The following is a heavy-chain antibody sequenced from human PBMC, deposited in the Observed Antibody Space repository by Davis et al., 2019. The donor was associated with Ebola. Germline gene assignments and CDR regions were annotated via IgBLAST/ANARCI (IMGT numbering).Heavy chain of an antibody. J-gene: IGHJ6*02. CDR2: ISSSSSYI. D-gene: IGHD3-16*01. V-gene: IGHV3-21*01. CDR3: ARDRPLDFFFGDHYGMDV. CDR1: GFTFSSYS. Sequence: GGSLRLSCAASGFTFSSYSMNWVRQAPGKGLEWVSSISSSSSYIYYADSAKGRFTISRDNAKNSLFLQMNSLRAEDTAVYYCARDRPLDFFFGDHYGMDVWGQGTTVTVSS.